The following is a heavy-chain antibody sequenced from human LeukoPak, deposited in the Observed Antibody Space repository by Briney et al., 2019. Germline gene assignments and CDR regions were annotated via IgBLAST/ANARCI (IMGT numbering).Heavy chain of an antibody. Sequence: SETLSLTCTVSGGSISSYYWSWIRQPAGKGLEWIGRIYTSGSTNYNPSLKSRVTISVDTSKNQFSLKLSSVTAADTAVYYCARLPPPRYCSGGSCYSVYWGQGTLVTVSS. CDR3: ARLPPPRYCSGGSCYSVY. V-gene: IGHV4-4*07. D-gene: IGHD2-15*01. J-gene: IGHJ4*02. CDR2: IYTSGST. CDR1: GGSISSYY.